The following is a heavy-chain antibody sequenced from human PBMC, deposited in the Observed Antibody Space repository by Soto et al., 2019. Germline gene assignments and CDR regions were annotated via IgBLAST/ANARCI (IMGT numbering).Heavy chain of an antibody. V-gene: IGHV4-34*01. Sequence: ASEPLSLTCGGNCALLIIYYWTWFRQPPEKGLEWIGEINRRGNTNYNPSLKRRVTVSVDTSKNHVYMNLSSATAADTALYFCERMRAHDLSTGVFRRRRLHSWGQATLV. J-gene: IGHJ4*02. D-gene: IGHD3-9*01. CDR2: INRRGNT. CDR3: ERMRAHDLSTGVFRRRRLHS. CDR1: CALLIIYY.